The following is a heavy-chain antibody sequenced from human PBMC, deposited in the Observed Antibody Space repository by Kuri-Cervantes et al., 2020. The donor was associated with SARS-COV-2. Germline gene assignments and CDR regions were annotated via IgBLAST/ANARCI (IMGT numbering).Heavy chain of an antibody. D-gene: IGHD2-2*03. V-gene: IGHV3-64D*09. CDR1: GFTFSSYA. J-gene: IGHJ4*02. CDR2: IGSNGGST. CDR3: VKDNGYCSSTSCFDFDY. Sequence: GGSLRLSCSASGFTFSSYAMHWVRQAPGKGLEYVSAIGSNGGSTYYADSVKGRFTISRDNSKNTLYLQMSSLRAEDTAVYYCVKDNGYCSSTSCFDFDYWGQGTLVTVSS.